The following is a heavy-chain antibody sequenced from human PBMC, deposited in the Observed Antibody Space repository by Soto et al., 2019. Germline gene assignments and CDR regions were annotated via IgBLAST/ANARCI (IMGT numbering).Heavy chain of an antibody. CDR3: ARDCSGGICYGYYFDY. CDR2: IKRDGSEK. CDR1: GFTLSSYW. V-gene: IGHV3-7*01. J-gene: IGHJ4*02. Sequence: EVQLVESGGGLVQPGGSLRLSCATSGFTLSSYWMSWVRQAPGKGLEWVANIKRDGSEKYYVDSVQGRFTISRDNAKNSLYLQMNSLRAEDTALYYCARDCSGGICYGYYFDYWGQGTLVTVSS. D-gene: IGHD2-15*01.